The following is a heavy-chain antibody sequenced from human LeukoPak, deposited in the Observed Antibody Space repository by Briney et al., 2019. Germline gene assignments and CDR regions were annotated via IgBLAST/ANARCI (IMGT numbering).Heavy chain of an antibody. Sequence: SETLSLTCNVSGALISSYYWNWIRQPPGKGLEWIGYISYSGGTNYNPSLKSRVTISVDMSKNHFSLRLSSVTAADMAVYYCAKQDRGTGIAAGLDYWGQGTLVTVSS. V-gene: IGHV4-59*08. CDR3: AKQDRGTGIAAGLDY. D-gene: IGHD6-13*01. CDR2: ISYSGGT. J-gene: IGHJ4*02. CDR1: GALISSYY.